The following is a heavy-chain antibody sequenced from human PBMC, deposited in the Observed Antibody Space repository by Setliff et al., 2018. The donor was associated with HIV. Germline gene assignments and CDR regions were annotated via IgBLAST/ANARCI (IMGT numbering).Heavy chain of an antibody. Sequence: ASVKVSCKVSGLTLTELSMHWVRQAPGKGLEWMGSFNPEDGKTIYAQKFQGRVTMIEDTSTDTAYMELSSLRSEDTAVYYCTTGLPLFCSGGSCLFDFWGQGTLVTVSS. J-gene: IGHJ4*02. D-gene: IGHD2-15*01. CDR2: FNPEDGKT. CDR3: TTGLPLFCSGGSCLFDF. CDR1: GLTLTELS. V-gene: IGHV1-24*01.